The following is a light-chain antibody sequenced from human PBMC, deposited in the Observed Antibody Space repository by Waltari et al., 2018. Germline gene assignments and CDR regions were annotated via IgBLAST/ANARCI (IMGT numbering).Light chain of an antibody. CDR3: QQYDNVPRT. V-gene: IGKV1-33*01. CDR2: DAS. J-gene: IGKJ2*01. Sequence: DIQMTQSPSSLSASVGDRVTITCQASQYITNYLNWYQQKPGKAPKLLLYDASNLETGVPSRFSGSGSGTDFTFTISNLQPEDIATYYCQQYDNVPRTCGQGTKLEI. CDR1: QYITNY.